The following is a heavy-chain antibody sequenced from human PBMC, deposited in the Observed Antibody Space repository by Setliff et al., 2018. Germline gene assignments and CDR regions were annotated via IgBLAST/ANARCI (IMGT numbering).Heavy chain of an antibody. CDR1: GYTFTSHY. CDR3: ARAGNYNFWSGYPPYYYYYGMDV. CDR2: INPSGGST. V-gene: IGHV1-46*01. Sequence: GASVKVSCKASGYTFTSHYMHWVRQAPGQGLEWMGIINPSGGSTSYAQKFQGRVTMTRDTSTSTVYMELSSLRSEDTAVYYCARAGNYNFWSGYPPYYYYYGMDVWGQGTTVTVSS. D-gene: IGHD3-3*01. J-gene: IGHJ6*02.